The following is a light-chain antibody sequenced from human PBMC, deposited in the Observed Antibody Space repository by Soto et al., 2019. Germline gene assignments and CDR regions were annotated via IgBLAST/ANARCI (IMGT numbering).Light chain of an antibody. V-gene: IGKV1-27*01. CDR2: AAS. CDR1: QGISNY. Sequence: DIQMTQSPSSLSASVGDRVTITCRASQGISNYLAWYQQKPGKVPKLLIYAASTLQAGVPSRFSGSGSGTDFTLTISSLKPEDVATYYCQKYNSAPPTFGQGTKVEIK. CDR3: QKYNSAPPT. J-gene: IGKJ1*01.